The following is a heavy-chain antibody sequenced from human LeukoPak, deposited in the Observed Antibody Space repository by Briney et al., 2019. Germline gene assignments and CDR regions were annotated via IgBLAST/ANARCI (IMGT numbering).Heavy chain of an antibody. J-gene: IGHJ5*02. D-gene: IGHD5-24*01. V-gene: IGHV3-23*01. CDR1: GFTFSSFA. CDR2: ISGFAGSI. CDR3: AKEGGLQSLPYTWFDP. Sequence: GRSLRLSCAASGFTFSSFAMSWVRQPPEKGLEWVSSISGFAGSIYYADSVKGRFTISRDNSKNTLYLLMTSLRAEDTALYYCAKEGGLQSLPYTWFDPWGQGTLVTVST.